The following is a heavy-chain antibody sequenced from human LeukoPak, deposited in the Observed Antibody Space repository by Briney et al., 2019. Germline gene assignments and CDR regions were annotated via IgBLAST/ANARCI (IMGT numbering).Heavy chain of an antibody. CDR1: GFTFSGYW. CDR3: ARREGDCSGGTCYLDY. Sequence: PGGSLRLSCAASGFTFSGYWIHWVRQAPGKGLVWVSRINSDGTITTYADSVKGRFTVSRDNAKNTLYLQMSSLRAEDTAVYYCARREGDCSGGTCYLDYWGQGTLVTVSS. D-gene: IGHD2-15*01. CDR2: INSDGTIT. J-gene: IGHJ4*02. V-gene: IGHV3-74*01.